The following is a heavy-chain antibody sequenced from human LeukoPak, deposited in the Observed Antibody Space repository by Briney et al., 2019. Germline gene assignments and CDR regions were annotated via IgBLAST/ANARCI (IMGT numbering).Heavy chain of an antibody. V-gene: IGHV4-39*01. Sequence: SETLSLTCTVSGGSISSTSYFWGWIRQPPGKGLEWIGSIHSSGSTHYNPSLQSRVTISVDTSRNQFFLRLSSVAATDTAMYYCARYWGPYDNSGAYFDYWGQGTLVTVSS. CDR2: IHSSGST. CDR1: GGSISSTSYF. CDR3: ARYWGPYDNSGAYFDY. D-gene: IGHD3-22*01. J-gene: IGHJ4*02.